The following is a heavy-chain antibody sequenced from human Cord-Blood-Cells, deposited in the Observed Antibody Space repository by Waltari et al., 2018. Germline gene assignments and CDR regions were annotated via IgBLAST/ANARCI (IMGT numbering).Heavy chain of an antibody. CDR2: INHSGST. V-gene: IGHV4-34*01. D-gene: IGHD2-15*01. CDR1: GGSSSGYY. Sequence: QVQLQQWGAGLLKPSETLSLTSAVYGGSSSGYYWSWLPPPPGKGLEWIGEINHSGSTNYNPSLKSRVTISVDTSKNQFSLKLSSVTAADTAVYYCARHALGGNCSGGSCYFDYWGQGTLVTVSS. J-gene: IGHJ4*02. CDR3: ARHALGGNCSGGSCYFDY.